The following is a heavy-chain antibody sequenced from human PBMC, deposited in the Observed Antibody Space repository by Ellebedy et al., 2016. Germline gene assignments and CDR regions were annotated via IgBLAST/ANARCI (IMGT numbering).Heavy chain of an antibody. V-gene: IGHV3-23*01. J-gene: IGHJ4*02. Sequence: GGSLRLSCAASGFPFSSHAMSWVRQAPGRGPEWVSGILASGVGTYYADSVKGRFTISRDNSKTTLYLQMTSLRAEDTATYYCARQTTVAGGPFSYWGQGALVTVSS. D-gene: IGHD4-23*01. CDR3: ARQTTVAGGPFSY. CDR1: GFPFSSHA. CDR2: ILASGVGT.